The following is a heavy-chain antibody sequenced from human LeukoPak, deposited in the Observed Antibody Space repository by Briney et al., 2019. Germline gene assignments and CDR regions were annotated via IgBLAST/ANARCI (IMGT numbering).Heavy chain of an antibody. V-gene: IGHV7-4-1*02. CDR2: INTNTGNP. CDR3: AREESTIRGLIS. D-gene: IGHD3-10*01. J-gene: IGHJ3*01. CDR1: GYTLTNYG. Sequence: ASVKVSCKASGYTLTNYGMNWVRQAPGQGLEWMGWINTNTGNPTYAQGFTGRFVFSLGTSVSTAYLRISSLKAEDTAVYYCAREESTIRGLISWGQGTMVTVSS.